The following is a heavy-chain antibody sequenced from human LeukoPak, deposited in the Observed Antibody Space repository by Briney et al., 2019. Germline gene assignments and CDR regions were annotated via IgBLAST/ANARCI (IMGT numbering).Heavy chain of an antibody. CDR3: ARAQGYCSGGSCYRSGYNWFDP. Sequence: SETLSLTCAVSGYSISSGYYWGWIRPPPGKGLEWIGIIYHSGSTYYNPSLKSRVTISVDTSKNQFSLKLSSVTAADTAVYYCARAQGYCSGGSCYRSGYNWFDPWCQGTLVTVSS. J-gene: IGHJ5*02. D-gene: IGHD2-15*01. V-gene: IGHV4-38-2*01. CDR1: GYSISSGYY. CDR2: IYHSGST.